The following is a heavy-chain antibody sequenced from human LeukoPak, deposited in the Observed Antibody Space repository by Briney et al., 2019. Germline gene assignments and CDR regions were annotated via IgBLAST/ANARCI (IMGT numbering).Heavy chain of an antibody. Sequence: QTGGSLRLSCTASGFTFGDYAMSWFRQAPGKGLEWVGFSRSKTFGGTPEYAASVKGRFTISRDDSKGIAYLQRNSLKTEDTGVYYCSREYFDWLWGQGTLVTVSS. J-gene: IGHJ1*01. CDR2: SRSKTFGGTP. D-gene: IGHD3-9*01. V-gene: IGHV3-49*03. CDR1: GFTFGDYA. CDR3: SREYFDWL.